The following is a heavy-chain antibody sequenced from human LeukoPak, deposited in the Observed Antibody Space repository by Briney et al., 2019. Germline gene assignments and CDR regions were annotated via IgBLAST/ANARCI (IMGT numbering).Heavy chain of an antibody. D-gene: IGHD4-17*01. CDR2: INQDGSEK. CDR3: ARSYGAFSGPVAY. V-gene: IGHV3-7*01. CDR1: GFTFSTYW. Sequence: PGGSLRLSCAASGFTFSTYWMTRVRQAPGKGLEWVANINQDGSEKHYVDSVKGRFTISRDNAKNSLYLQMNSLRAEDTAVYYCARSYGAFSGPVAYWGQGTLVTLSS. J-gene: IGHJ4*02.